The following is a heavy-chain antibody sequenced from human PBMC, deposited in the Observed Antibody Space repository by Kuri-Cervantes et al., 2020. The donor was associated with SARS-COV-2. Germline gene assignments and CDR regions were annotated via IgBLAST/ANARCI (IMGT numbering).Heavy chain of an antibody. CDR3: ARGGYCSGGSCHSGSRYYYYYMDV. D-gene: IGHD2-15*01. CDR1: GGTFSSYA. V-gene: IGHV1-69*13. Sequence: SVKVSCKASGGTFSSYAISWVRQAPGQGLEWMGGIIPISGTANYAQKFQGRVTITADESTSTAYMELSSLRSEDTAVYYCARGGYCSGGSCHSGSRYYYYYMDVWGKGTTVTVSS. CDR2: IIPISGTA. J-gene: IGHJ6*03.